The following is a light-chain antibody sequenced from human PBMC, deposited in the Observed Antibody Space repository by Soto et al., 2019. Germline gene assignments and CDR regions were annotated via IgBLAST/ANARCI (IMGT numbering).Light chain of an antibody. CDR1: QSVSSY. Sequence: EIVLTQSPATLSLSPGERATLSCRASQSVSSYLAWYKQKPGQAPRLLIYDASNRATGIPARFSGSGSGTDFTLTISSLEPEDFEVYYCQQRSNWPRTFGQGTKVEIK. J-gene: IGKJ1*01. CDR2: DAS. CDR3: QQRSNWPRT. V-gene: IGKV3-11*01.